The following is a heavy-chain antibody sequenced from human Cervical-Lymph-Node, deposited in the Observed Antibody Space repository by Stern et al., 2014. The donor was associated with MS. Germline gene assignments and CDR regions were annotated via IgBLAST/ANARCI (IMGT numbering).Heavy chain of an antibody. Sequence: QVQLVQSGAEVKKPGASVKVSCKASGYSFTGHAIHWVRQAPGQRLEWMGWIHDANDTTQYPQKFKGRVTITRDTSASTGYMELSSLRSEDTAAYYGASSASGWFFHYFDYWGQGTLVTVSS. D-gene: IGHD6-19*01. CDR2: IHDANDTT. CDR3: ASSASGWFFHYFDY. CDR1: GYSFTGHA. V-gene: IGHV1-3*01. J-gene: IGHJ4*02.